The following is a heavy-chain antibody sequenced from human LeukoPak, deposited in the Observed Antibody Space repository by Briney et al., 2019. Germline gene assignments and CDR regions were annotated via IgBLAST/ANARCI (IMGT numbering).Heavy chain of an antibody. Sequence: SVKVSCKASGGTFSSYAIGWVRQAPGQGLEWMGGIIPIFGTANYAQKFQGRVTITADESTSTAYMELSSLRSEDTAVYYCARDQIAVAGTGDYWGQGTLVTVSS. J-gene: IGHJ4*02. CDR1: GGTFSSYA. CDR2: IIPIFGTA. V-gene: IGHV1-69*13. D-gene: IGHD6-19*01. CDR3: ARDQIAVAGTGDY.